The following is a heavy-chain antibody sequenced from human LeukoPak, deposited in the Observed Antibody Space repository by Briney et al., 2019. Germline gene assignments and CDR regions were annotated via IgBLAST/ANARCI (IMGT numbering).Heavy chain of an antibody. D-gene: IGHD3-10*01. CDR3: ARRDALWFRGPGREGHNWFDP. Sequence: SETLSLTCAVYGGSLSGYYWSWIRQPPGKGLEWIGEINHSGSTNYNPSLKSRVTISLDTSKNQFPLKLSSVTAADTAVYYCARRDALWFRGPGREGHNWFDPWGQGTLVTVSS. CDR2: INHSGST. V-gene: IGHV4-34*01. J-gene: IGHJ5*02. CDR1: GGSLSGYY.